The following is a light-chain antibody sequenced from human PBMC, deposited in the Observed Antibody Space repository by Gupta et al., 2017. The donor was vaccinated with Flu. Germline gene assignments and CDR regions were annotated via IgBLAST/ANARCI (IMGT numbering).Light chain of an antibody. V-gene: IGLV2-11*01. CDR3: SSYAKHYSLV. Sequence: QSALTQPRSVSGSPGQSVTISCTGTSNDVGDYHYVSWYQQFSGKVPKLIIYDVNQRPSGVPDRFSGSKSGNTASLTISGVQVEDEADYYCSSYAKHYSLVFGGGTRLTVL. CDR1: SNDVGDYHY. J-gene: IGLJ3*02. CDR2: DVN.